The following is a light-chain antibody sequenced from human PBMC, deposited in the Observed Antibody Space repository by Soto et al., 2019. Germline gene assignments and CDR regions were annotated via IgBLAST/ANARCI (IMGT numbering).Light chain of an antibody. V-gene: IGKV3-15*01. CDR1: ESVSSN. CDR2: GAS. Sequence: EMVMTQSPATLSVSPGERATLSCRASESVSSNLAWYQQRPGQAPRLLIYGASTRATDTPVRFRGSGSGTEFTLTISSLQSEDFAVYYCQQYNNWPPSIIFGQGTRLEIK. CDR3: QQYNNWPPSII. J-gene: IGKJ5*01.